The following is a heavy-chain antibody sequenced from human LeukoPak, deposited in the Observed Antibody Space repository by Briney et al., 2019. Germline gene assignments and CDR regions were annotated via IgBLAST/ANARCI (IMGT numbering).Heavy chain of an antibody. J-gene: IGHJ6*02. Sequence: GGSLRLSCAASGFTFSSYSMNWVRQAPGKGLEWVAVISYDGSNKYYADSVEGRFTISRDNAKNSLFLQMNSLRADDTAVYYCAREVVIFPDYYYYGMDVWGQGTTVTVSS. CDR3: AREVVIFPDYYYYGMDV. V-gene: IGHV3-30*03. CDR2: ISYDGSNK. CDR1: GFTFSSYS. D-gene: IGHD2/OR15-2a*01.